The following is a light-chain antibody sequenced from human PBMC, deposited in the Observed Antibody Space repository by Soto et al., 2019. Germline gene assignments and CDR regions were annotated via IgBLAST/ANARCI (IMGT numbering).Light chain of an antibody. CDR2: EDN. CDR1: SSDVGSYNL. Sequence: QYALTQPASVSGSPGQSITISCTGTSSDVGSYNLVSWYQQHPGKAPKLMIYEDNKRPSGVSNRFSGSKSGNTASLTISGLEADDEDHYYCCSYAPISTVVFGGGTKLTVL. V-gene: IGLV2-23*01. J-gene: IGLJ3*02. CDR3: CSYAPISTVV.